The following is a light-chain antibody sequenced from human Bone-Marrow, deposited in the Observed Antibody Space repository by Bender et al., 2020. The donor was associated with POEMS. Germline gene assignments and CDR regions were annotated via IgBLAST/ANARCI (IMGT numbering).Light chain of an antibody. CDR2: SSH. Sequence: QSVLTQPPSASGTPGQRVTISCSGGSSNIGAHAVNWYQHLPGTAPKLLIYSSHRRPSEVPDRFSGSRSGTSASLAISGLQSGDEADYYCAAWDDGLDGWVFGGGTKVTVL. CDR1: SSNIGAHA. CDR3: AAWDDGLDGWV. J-gene: IGLJ3*02. V-gene: IGLV1-44*01.